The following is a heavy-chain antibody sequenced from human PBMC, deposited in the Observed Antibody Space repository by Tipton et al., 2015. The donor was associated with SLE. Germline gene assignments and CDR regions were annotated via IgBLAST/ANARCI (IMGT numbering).Heavy chain of an antibody. J-gene: IGHJ2*01. CDR1: GDSITSYY. CDR3: ARGSDGEYVRYFDV. Sequence: TLSLTCSVSGDSITSYYWSWFRQSTGRGLEWIGRVYSSGSANYNPSLKSRLTISVDTSKNQFSLKLTSVTAADTAVYYCARGSDGEYVRYFDVWGPGTLVTVSS. V-gene: IGHV4-4*07. D-gene: IGHD4-17*01. CDR2: VYSSGSA.